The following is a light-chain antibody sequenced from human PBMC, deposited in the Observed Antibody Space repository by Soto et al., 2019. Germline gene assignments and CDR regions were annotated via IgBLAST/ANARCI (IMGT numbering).Light chain of an antibody. CDR1: QSIGRW. CDR3: QQYNSYLWT. Sequence: DIQMTQSPSTLSASVGDRVTITCRASQSIGRWLAWYQQKPGKAPNLLIYDASTLESGVPSRFSGSGSGTEFTLTINNLQPDDFATYYCQQYNSYLWTFGQGTKVEIK. J-gene: IGKJ1*01. CDR2: DAS. V-gene: IGKV1-5*01.